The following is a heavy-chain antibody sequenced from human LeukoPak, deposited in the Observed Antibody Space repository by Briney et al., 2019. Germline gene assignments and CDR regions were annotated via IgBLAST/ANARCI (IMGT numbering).Heavy chain of an antibody. Sequence: PSETLSLTCVVYGVCSCGYYWTWLPQPPGKGLEGIGKINHRGSTNYIPRLRSRVTISVGASKSQFSLDPTTVTAADRAVYYCVRGGWYRGYWGEGTLVTVSS. D-gene: IGHD2-15*01. V-gene: IGHV4-34*01. CDR1: GVCSCGYY. CDR2: INHRGST. CDR3: VRGGWYRGY. J-gene: IGHJ4*02.